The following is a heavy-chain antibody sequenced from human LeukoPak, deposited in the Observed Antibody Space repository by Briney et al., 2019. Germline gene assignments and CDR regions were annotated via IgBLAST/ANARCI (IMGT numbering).Heavy chain of an antibody. D-gene: IGHD6-13*01. CDR2: IDHSGST. CDR3: ARFGRIAAAGTGYYYYMDV. J-gene: IGHJ6*03. Sequence: SETLSLTCAVYGGSFSGYYWSWIRQPPGKGLEWIGEIDHSGSTNYNPPLNSRVTISVDTSKNQFSLKLSSVTAADTAVYYCARFGRIAAAGTGYYYYMDVWGKGTTVTVSS. V-gene: IGHV4-34*01. CDR1: GGSFSGYY.